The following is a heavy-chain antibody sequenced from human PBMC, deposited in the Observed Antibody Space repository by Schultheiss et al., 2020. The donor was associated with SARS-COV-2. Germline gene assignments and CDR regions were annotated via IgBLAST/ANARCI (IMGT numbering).Heavy chain of an antibody. CDR1: GGSFSGYY. V-gene: IGHV4-34*01. Sequence: SETLSLTCAVYGGSFSGYYWSWIRQPPGKGLEWIGEINHSGSTNYNPSLKSRVTISVDTSKNQFSLKLSSVTAADTAVYYCARNSWFRHYYYYYMDVWGKGTTVTVSS. J-gene: IGHJ6*03. CDR3: ARNSWFRHYYYYYMDV. CDR2: INHSGST. D-gene: IGHD2-8*02.